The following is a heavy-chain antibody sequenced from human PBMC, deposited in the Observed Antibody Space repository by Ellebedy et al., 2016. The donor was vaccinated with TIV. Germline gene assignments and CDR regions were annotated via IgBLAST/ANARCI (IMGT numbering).Heavy chain of an antibody. V-gene: IGHV3-21*01. CDR2: ISSSATYI. Sequence: PGGSLRLSCAASGFSFRNYWMGWVRQAPGKGLEWVSSISSSATYIHSADSVKGRFTISRDNAKNLLYLQMNSLRVEDTAVYYCARPGASYSSSWYDFDCWGQGTLVTVSS. CDR3: ARPGASYSSSWYDFDC. CDR1: GFSFRNYW. D-gene: IGHD6-13*01. J-gene: IGHJ4*02.